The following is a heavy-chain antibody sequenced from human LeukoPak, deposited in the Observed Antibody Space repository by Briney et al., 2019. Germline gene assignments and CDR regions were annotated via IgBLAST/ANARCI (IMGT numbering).Heavy chain of an antibody. J-gene: IGHJ4*01. CDR3: ARVHEPNRFDF. CDR2: IFCSGSP. V-gene: IGHV4-61*08. CDR1: GDSISDCDSY. Sequence: PSETLSLTCTVSGDSISDCDSYWTWIRQTPWKGWVCIGYIFCSGSPTYLPSLKSRLSILVDTSKNEFSLNLRSVTTADTAVYYCARVHEPNRFDFWGRGALVTVSS.